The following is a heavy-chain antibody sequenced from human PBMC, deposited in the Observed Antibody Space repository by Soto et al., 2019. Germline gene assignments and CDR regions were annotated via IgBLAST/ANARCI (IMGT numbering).Heavy chain of an antibody. CDR3: ARAFWTVAGTRYFDY. D-gene: IGHD6-19*01. J-gene: IGHJ4*02. V-gene: IGHV3-23*01. Sequence: PGGSLRLSCAASGFTFSSYAMSWVRQAPGKGLEWVSVMSGSGGSTYYADSVKGRFTTSRDNSKNTLYLQMNSLRAEDTAVYYCARAFWTVAGTRYFDYWGQGTLVTVSS. CDR2: MSGSGGST. CDR1: GFTFSSYA.